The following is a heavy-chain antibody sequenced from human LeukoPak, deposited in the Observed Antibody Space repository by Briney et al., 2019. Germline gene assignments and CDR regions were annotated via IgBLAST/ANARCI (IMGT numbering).Heavy chain of an antibody. Sequence: ASVKVSCKASGYTFTSYGISWVRQAPGQGLEWMGWISAYNGNTNYAQKLQGRVTMTTDTSTSTAYMELRSLRSDDTAVYYCASFIVVVPAAIGDAFDIWGQGTMVTVSS. D-gene: IGHD2-2*02. CDR2: ISAYNGNT. CDR1: GYTFTSYG. V-gene: IGHV1-18*01. CDR3: ASFIVVVPAAIGDAFDI. J-gene: IGHJ3*02.